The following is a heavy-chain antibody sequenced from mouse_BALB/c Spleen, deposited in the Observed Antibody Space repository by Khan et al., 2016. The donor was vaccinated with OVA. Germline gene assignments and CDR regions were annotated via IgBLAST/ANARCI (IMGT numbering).Heavy chain of an antibody. Sequence: EVELVESGGDLVKPGGSLKLSCAASGFTFSTYGMSWVRQTPDKRLEWVAIISPSGSYTYYPDSVKGRFIISRDNAKNTLYLQLSSLNSEDTAVYFCARCLYGSSYEYYAMDYWGQGTSVTVSS. V-gene: IGHV5-6*01. CDR1: GFTFSTYG. J-gene: IGHJ4*01. D-gene: IGHD1-1*01. CDR3: ARCLYGSSYEYYAMDY. CDR2: ISPSGSYT.